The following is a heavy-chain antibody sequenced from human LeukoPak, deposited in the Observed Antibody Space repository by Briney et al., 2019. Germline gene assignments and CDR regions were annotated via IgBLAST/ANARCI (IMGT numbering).Heavy chain of an antibody. J-gene: IGHJ4*02. D-gene: IGHD3-3*01. V-gene: IGHV1-46*01. CDR3: ARGLWRYYDFWSGYNDKYYFDY. Sequence: ASVKVSCKASGYTFTSYYMHWVRQAPGQGLEWMGIINPSGGSTSYAQKFQGRVTMTRDTSTSTVYMELSSLRSEDTAVYYCARGLWRYYDFWSGYNDKYYFDYWGQGTLVTVSS. CDR1: GYTFTSYY. CDR2: INPSGGST.